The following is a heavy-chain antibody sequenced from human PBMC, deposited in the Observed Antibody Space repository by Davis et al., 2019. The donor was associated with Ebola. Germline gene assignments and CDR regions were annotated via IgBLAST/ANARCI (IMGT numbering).Heavy chain of an antibody. Sequence: SETLSLTCTVSGYSITSGHNWGWIRQPPGKGLVWIGSIYHSGTRYYNPSLKSRVTMSVDVSKNQFSLKLTSVTAADTAVYYCAGSPWRTDHPYYFDYWGQGTLVTVSS. D-gene: IGHD1-14*01. CDR2: IYHSGTR. J-gene: IGHJ4*02. V-gene: IGHV4-38-2*02. CDR3: AGSPWRTDHPYYFDY. CDR1: GYSITSGHN.